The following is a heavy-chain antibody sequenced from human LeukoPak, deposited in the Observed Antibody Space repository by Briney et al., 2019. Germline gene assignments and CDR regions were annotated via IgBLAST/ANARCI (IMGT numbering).Heavy chain of an antibody. D-gene: IGHD2-2*01. V-gene: IGHV1-46*01. CDR1: GYTFTSYY. CDR3: ARDVGEYCSSTNCYASHY. CDR2: INPSGGST. J-gene: IGHJ4*02. Sequence: EASVKVSCKASGYTFTSYYMHWVRQAPGQGLEWMGIINPSGGSTSYAQKFQGRVTMTRDTSITTAYMELSSLRSDDTAVYYCARDVGEYCSSTNCYASHYWGQGTLVTVSS.